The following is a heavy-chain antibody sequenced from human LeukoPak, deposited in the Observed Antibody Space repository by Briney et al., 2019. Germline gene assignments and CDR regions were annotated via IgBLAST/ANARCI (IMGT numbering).Heavy chain of an antibody. CDR1: GFTFSSYW. J-gene: IGHJ4*02. D-gene: IGHD3-22*01. CDR2: INSDGSST. CDR3: ARGRYDSSGYYYVYFDY. V-gene: IGHV3-74*01. Sequence: GGSLRLSCAASGFTFSSYWMHWVRQAPGKGLVWVSRINSDGSSTSYADSVKGRFTISRDNAKNTLYLQMNSLRAEDTAVYYCARGRYDSSGYYYVYFDYWGQGTLVTVSS.